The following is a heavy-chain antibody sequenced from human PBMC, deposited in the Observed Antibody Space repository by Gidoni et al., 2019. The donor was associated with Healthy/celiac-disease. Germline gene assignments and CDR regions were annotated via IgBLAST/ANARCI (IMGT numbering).Heavy chain of an antibody. CDR3: ARDYMGWYGGNPPLGY. J-gene: IGHJ4*02. V-gene: IGHV3-30*03. CDR2: ISYDGSNK. D-gene: IGHD2-15*01. CDR1: GFTFSSYG. Sequence: QVQLVESGGGVVQPGRSLRLSCAASGFTFSSYGMHWVRQAPGKGLEWVAVISYDGSNKYYADSVKGRFTISRDNSKNTLYLQMNSLRAEDTAVYYCARDYMGWYGGNPPLGYWGQGTLVTVSS.